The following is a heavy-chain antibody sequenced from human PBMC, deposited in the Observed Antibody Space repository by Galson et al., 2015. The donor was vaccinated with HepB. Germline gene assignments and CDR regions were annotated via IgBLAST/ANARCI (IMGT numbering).Heavy chain of an antibody. CDR2: LYFTGDA. CDR3: ASPMRVDTFDV. CDR1: GLSVSTNY. Sequence: SLRLSCAASGLSVSTNYMGWVRQAPGKGLEWVSTLYFTGDAYYADFVKGRFTISRDDYRNTVYLQMNSLRAEDTAVYWCASPMRVDTFDVWGQGTLVTVSS. D-gene: IGHD3-22*01. V-gene: IGHV3-53*01. J-gene: IGHJ3*01.